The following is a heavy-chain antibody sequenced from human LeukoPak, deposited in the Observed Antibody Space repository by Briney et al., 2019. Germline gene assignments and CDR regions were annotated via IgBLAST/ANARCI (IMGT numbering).Heavy chain of an antibody. CDR2: IYHSGST. Sequence: SETLSLTCAVSGGSISSTNWWSWVRQPPGKGLEWIGEIYHSGSTNYNPSLKSRVIISVDKSKNQFSLKLSSVTAADTAVYYCARDRGGSYYSRSDYFDYWGQGTLVTVSS. CDR1: GGSISSTNW. CDR3: ARDRGGSYYSRSDYFDY. J-gene: IGHJ4*02. V-gene: IGHV4-4*02. D-gene: IGHD1-26*01.